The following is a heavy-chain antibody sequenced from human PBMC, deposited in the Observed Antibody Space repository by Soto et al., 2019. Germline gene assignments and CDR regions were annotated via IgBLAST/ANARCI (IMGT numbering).Heavy chain of an antibody. Sequence: EVQLVESGGVLVQPGGSLRLSCAASGFTFSTYWMHWVRQAPGKGLVWLSRINGDGSDTVYADSVKGRFTISRDNAKNTLYLQMKSRRAEDTAVYYCTRSSTGFRYADSWGQGTLVTVSS. CDR3: TRSSTGFRYADS. D-gene: IGHD2-2*01. CDR1: GFTFSTYW. V-gene: IGHV3-74*01. CDR2: INGDGSDT. J-gene: IGHJ4*02.